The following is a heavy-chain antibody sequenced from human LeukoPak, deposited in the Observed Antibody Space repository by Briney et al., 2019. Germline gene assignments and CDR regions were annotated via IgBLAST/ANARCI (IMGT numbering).Heavy chain of an antibody. Sequence: PGRSLRLSCAASGFTFSTYWMSWVRQAPGKGLEWVANIKQDGSDKYYVDSVRGRFTISRDNAKNSLSLQMNSLRAEDTAVYYCATQGFYDSSGYYYLQYWGQGTLVTVSS. CDR3: ATQGFYDSSGYYYLQY. J-gene: IGHJ4*02. V-gene: IGHV3-7*01. CDR2: IKQDGSDK. D-gene: IGHD3-22*01. CDR1: GFTFSTYW.